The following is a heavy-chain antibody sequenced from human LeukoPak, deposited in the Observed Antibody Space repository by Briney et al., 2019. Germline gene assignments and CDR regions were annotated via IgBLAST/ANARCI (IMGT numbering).Heavy chain of an antibody. CDR2: INHSGSP. V-gene: IGHV4-34*01. CDR3: GSRRTAMFEVIKRPIAY. CDR1: GGSFSDYY. Sequence: SETLSLTCAVYGGSFSDYYWTWIRQPPGKGLEWIGEINHSGSPNNNPSLKSRVSISFDTSKNQFSLKLTSVTAADTAVYSCGSRRTAMFEVIKRPIAYWGQGTLVTVSS. D-gene: IGHD2-21*01. J-gene: IGHJ4*02.